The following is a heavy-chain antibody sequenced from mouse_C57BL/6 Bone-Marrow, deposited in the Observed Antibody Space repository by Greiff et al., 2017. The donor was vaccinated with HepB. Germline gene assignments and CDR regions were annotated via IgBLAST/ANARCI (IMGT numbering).Heavy chain of an antibody. J-gene: IGHJ4*01. CDR3: ARAGDGAMDY. V-gene: IGHV5-16*01. Sequence: EVKVVESEGGLVQPGSSMKLSCTASGFTFSDYYMAWVRQVPEKGLEWVANINYDGSSTYYLDSLKSRFIISRDNAKNILYLQMSSLKSEDTATYYCARAGDGAMDYWGQGTSVTVSS. CDR1: GFTFSDYY. D-gene: IGHD3-3*01. CDR2: INYDGSST.